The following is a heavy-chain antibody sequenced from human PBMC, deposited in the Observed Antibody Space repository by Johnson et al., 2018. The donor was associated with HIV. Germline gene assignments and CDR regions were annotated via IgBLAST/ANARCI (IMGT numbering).Heavy chain of an antibody. CDR2: IRYDVTKK. Sequence: QVQLVESGGGVVQPGGSLRLSCAASGLTFSSYGMHWVRQAPGKGLEWVAFIRYDVTKKYYADSVKGRFTISRDNSKNTLYLQMNSLRAEDTAVYYCAKDRTGFDAFDIWGQGTMVTVSS. J-gene: IGHJ3*02. CDR3: AKDRTGFDAFDI. CDR1: GLTFSSYG. D-gene: IGHD1-1*01. V-gene: IGHV3-30*02.